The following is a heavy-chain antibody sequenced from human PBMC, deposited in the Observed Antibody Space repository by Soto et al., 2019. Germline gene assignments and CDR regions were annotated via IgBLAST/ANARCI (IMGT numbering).Heavy chain of an antibody. V-gene: IGHV3-30*18. CDR3: AKDLRWLVHKGVFDP. CDR2: ISYDGSNK. CDR1: GFTFSSYG. D-gene: IGHD6-19*01. Sequence: GGSLRLSCAASGFTFSSYGMHWVRRAPGKGLEWVAVISYDGSNKYYADSVKGRFTISRDNSKNTLYLQMNSLRAEDTAVYYCAKDLRWLVHKGVFDPWGQGTLVTISS. J-gene: IGHJ5*02.